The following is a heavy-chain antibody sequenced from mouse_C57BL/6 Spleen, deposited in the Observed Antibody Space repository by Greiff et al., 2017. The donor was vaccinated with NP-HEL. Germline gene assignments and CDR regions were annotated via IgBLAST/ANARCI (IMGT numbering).Heavy chain of an antibody. CDR1: GYTFTSYW. CDR2: IDPSDSET. CDR3: ARPDRPLAWFAY. D-gene: IGHD3-2*01. Sequence: QVQLQQPGAELVRPGSSVKLSCKASGYTFTSYWMHWVKQRPIQGLEWIGNIDPSDSETHYNQKFKNKATLTVDKSSSTAYMQLSSLTSEDSAVYSCARPDRPLAWFAYWGQGTLVTVSA. V-gene: IGHV1-52*01. J-gene: IGHJ3*01.